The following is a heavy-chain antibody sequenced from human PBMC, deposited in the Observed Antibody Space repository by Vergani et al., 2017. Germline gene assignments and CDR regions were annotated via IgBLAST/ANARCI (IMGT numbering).Heavy chain of an antibody. D-gene: IGHD2-2*02. V-gene: IGHV4-39*01. J-gene: IGHJ5*02. CDR1: GGSISSSSYY. CDR3: ARHPVPXTAIPRSPTGWFDP. Sequence: QLQLQESGPGLVKPSETLSLTCTVSGGSISSSSYYWGWIRQPPGKGLEWIGIIYYSGSTYYNPSLKSRVTISVDTSKNQFSLKLSSVTAADTAVYYCARHPVPXTAIPRSPTGWFDPWGQGTLVTVSS. CDR2: IYYSGST.